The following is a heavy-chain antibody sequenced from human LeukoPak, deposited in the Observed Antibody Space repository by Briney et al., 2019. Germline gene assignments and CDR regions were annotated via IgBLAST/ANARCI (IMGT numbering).Heavy chain of an antibody. J-gene: IGHJ4*02. D-gene: IGHD1-26*01. V-gene: IGHV3-23*01. CDR3: AKCGSYRTSYFDY. CDR1: GFTFSSYA. CDR2: ISGSGGST. Sequence: GGSLRLSCAASGFTFSSYAMSWVRQAPGKGLEWVSAISGSGGSTYYAGSVKGRFTISRDNSKNTLYLQMNSLRAEDTAVYYCAKCGSYRTSYFDYWGQGTLVTVSS.